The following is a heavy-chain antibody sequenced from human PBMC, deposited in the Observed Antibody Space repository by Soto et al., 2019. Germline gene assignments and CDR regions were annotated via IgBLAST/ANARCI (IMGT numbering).Heavy chain of an antibody. CDR2: ISWNSGSI. CDR3: AKDFDSGGYYPRFALAY. D-gene: IGHD3-22*01. CDR1: GFTFDDYA. V-gene: IGHV3-9*01. J-gene: IGHJ4*02. Sequence: PGGSLRLSCAASGFTFDDYAMHWVRQAPGKGLEWVSGISWNSGSIGYADSVKGRFTISRDNAKNSLYLQMNSLRAEDTAFYYCAKDFDSGGYYPRFALAYGGQGTLVTVSS.